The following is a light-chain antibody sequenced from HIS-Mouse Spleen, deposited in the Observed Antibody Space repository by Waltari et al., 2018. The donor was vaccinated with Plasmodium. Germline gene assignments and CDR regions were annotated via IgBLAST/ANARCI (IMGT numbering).Light chain of an antibody. CDR1: QGISSY. CDR3: QQLNSYPYT. J-gene: IGKJ2*01. Sequence: DFQLTQSPSFLSASVGARVTITCRASQGISSYLAWYQQKPGKAPKLLIYAASTLQSGVPSRFSGSGSGTEFTLTISSLQPEDFATYYCQQLNSYPYTFGQGTKLEIK. CDR2: AAS. V-gene: IGKV1-9*01.